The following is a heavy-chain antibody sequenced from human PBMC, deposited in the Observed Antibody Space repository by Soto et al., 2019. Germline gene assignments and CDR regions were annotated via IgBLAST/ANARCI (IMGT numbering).Heavy chain of an antibody. CDR2: INSDGSST. J-gene: IGHJ4*02. CDR3: VRAILVVASATWEDY. CDR1: GFTFSSYC. Sequence: EVQLVESGGGLVQPGGALRLSCAASGFTFSSYCMHWVRQAPGKGLVWVSRINSDGSSTSYADSVKGRFTISRDNAKNSLYLQMNSLRAEDTGVYYCVRAILVVASATWEDYWGQGTLVTVSS. D-gene: IGHD2-15*01. V-gene: IGHV3-74*01.